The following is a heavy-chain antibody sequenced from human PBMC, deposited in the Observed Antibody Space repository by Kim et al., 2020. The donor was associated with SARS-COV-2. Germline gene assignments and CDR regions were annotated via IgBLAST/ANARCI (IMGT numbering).Heavy chain of an antibody. Sequence: GGSLRLSCAASGFTFSSYAMHWVRQAPGKGLEWVAVISYDGSNKYYADSVKGRFTISRDNSKNTLYLQMNSLRAEDTAVYYCASDIVATSGAFDIWGQGT. CDR1: GFTFSSYA. CDR3: ASDIVATSGAFDI. J-gene: IGHJ3*02. V-gene: IGHV3-30*04. D-gene: IGHD5-12*01. CDR2: ISYDGSNK.